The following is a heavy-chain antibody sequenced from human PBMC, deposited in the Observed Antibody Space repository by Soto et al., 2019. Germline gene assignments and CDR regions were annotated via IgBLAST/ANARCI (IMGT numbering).Heavy chain of an antibody. D-gene: IGHD3-10*01. V-gene: IGHV4-31*03. J-gene: IGHJ4*02. CDR3: AREGRSAAPQAGFDF. Sequence: PSETLSLTCTVSGNSISTGAYYWIWLRHHPVKGLEWIGHIFYIGTTHYSPSLESRVTISVDTSKNQFSLKLTSVTVADTAVYYCAREGRSAAPQAGFDFWGQGSLVTVSS. CDR2: IFYIGTT. CDR1: GNSISTGAYY.